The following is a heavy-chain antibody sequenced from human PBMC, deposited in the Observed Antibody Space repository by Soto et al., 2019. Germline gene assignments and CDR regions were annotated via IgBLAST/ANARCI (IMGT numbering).Heavy chain of an antibody. Sequence: EVQLEESGGGLVQPGGSLRLSCAASGFTLSMYWMTWVRQAPGRGLEWVANIKQDGSKKSYLDSVRGRFTISRDNVRNSQNLQMDSLRAEDTALYYCARDVSPGSSSLYLDAFDIWGQGTRVIVSS. CDR2: IKQDGSKK. V-gene: IGHV3-7*05. J-gene: IGHJ3*02. D-gene: IGHD6-13*01. CDR3: ARDVSPGSSSLYLDAFDI. CDR1: GFTLSMYW.